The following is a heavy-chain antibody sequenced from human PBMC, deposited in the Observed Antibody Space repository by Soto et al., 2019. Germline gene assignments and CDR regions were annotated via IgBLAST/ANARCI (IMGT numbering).Heavy chain of an antibody. CDR3: APHPITVPLDAFDI. CDR2: IYYSGST. V-gene: IGHV4-31*03. J-gene: IGHJ3*02. Sequence: QVQLQESGPGLVKPSQTLSLTCTVSGGSISSGGYYWSWIRQHPGKGLEWIGYIYYSGSTYYNPSLKSRATIPLDPSKNQFPLKLSSVTAADTAVYYCAPHPITVPLDAFDIWGQGTMVTVSS. D-gene: IGHD4-17*01. CDR1: GGSISSGGYY.